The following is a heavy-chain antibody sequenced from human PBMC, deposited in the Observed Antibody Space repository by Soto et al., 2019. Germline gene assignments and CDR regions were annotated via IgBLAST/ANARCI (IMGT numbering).Heavy chain of an antibody. CDR3: ARAPHMGVSPTERALDL. Sequence: QMHLQQSGSRLVKVSQALSLTCNVSGVSISSGSFSWNWIRQSPGKGLEWVGYILHSGSTTYNPSRQGRLTISIDTSTSQFSLKLTSVTAADTAIYFCARAPHMGVSPTERALDLWGQGTVVTVSS. V-gene: IGHV4-30-2*06. CDR1: GVSISSGSFS. J-gene: IGHJ3*01. CDR2: ILHSGST.